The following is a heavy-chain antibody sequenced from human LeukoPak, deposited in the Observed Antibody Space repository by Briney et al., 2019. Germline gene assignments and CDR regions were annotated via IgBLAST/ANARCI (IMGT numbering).Heavy chain of an antibody. CDR2: INGGGANT. D-gene: IGHD4-11*01. J-gene: IGHJ4*02. CDR1: GFTFSSYS. V-gene: IGHV3-23*01. Sequence: GGSLRLSCAASGFTFSSYSMNWVRQAPGKGLKWVSTINGGGANTHYADSVGGRFTISRDNSKNTLFLQMNSLRDEDTAVYYCAKDLYSNYGPADYWGQGNLVTVSS. CDR3: AKDLYSNYGPADY.